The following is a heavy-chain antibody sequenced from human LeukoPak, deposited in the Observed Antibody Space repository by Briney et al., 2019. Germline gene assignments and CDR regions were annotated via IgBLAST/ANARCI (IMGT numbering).Heavy chain of an antibody. D-gene: IGHD1-26*01. Sequence: GGSLRLSCAASGFTFSSYAMSWVRQAPGKGLEWVSTIGGSDGSTYYADSVKGRFTVSRDNSKNTLYLQMNSLRADDTAVYYCAREILRDGSYLIEDWGQGILVTVSS. CDR2: IGGSDGST. V-gene: IGHV3-23*01. CDR3: AREILRDGSYLIED. J-gene: IGHJ4*02. CDR1: GFTFSSYA.